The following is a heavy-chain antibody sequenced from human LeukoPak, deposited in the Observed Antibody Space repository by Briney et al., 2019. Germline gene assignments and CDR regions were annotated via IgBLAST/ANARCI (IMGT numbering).Heavy chain of an antibody. J-gene: IGHJ6*02. CDR2: INHSGST. CDR3: ARGQKNYYYYYGMDV. Sequence: SETLSLTCAVYGGSFSGYYWSWIRQPPGKGLEWIGEINHSGSTNYNPSLKSRVTISVDTSKNQLSLKLSSVTAADTAVYYCARGQKNYYYYYGMDVWGQGTTVTVSS. CDR1: GGSFSGYY. V-gene: IGHV4-34*01.